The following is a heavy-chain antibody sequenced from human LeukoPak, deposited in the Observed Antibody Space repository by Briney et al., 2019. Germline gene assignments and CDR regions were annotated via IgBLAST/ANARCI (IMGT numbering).Heavy chain of an antibody. CDR2: INHSGST. J-gene: IGHJ6*02. CDR3: ARGGIVVVPAAMPGYYYYGMDV. CDR1: GGSFSGYY. V-gene: IGHV4-34*01. Sequence: PSETLSLTCAVCGGSFSGYYWSWIRQPPGKGLEWIGEINHSGSTNYNPSLKSRVTISVDTSKNQFSLKLSSVTAADTAVYYCARGGIVVVPAAMPGYYYYGMDVWGQGTTVTVSS. D-gene: IGHD2-2*01.